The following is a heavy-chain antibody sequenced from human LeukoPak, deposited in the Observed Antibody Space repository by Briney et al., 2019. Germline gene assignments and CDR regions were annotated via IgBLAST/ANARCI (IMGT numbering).Heavy chain of an antibody. J-gene: IGHJ1*01. CDR1: GFTFSDYY. V-gene: IGHV4-38-2*01. Sequence: PGGSLRLSCAASGFTFSDYYMSWIRQPPGKGLQWIGTIYYSGRTYYSPSLKSRVTMSVDTSNNQFSLNLRSVTAADTAVYYCARRRYYDGSGYLEWGQGTLLSVSS. CDR2: IYYSGRT. D-gene: IGHD3-22*01. CDR3: ARRRYYDGSGYLE.